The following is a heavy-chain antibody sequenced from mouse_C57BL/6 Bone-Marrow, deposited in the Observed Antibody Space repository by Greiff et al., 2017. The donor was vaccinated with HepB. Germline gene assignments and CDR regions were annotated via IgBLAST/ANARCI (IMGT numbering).Heavy chain of an antibody. CDR1: GYSITSGYS. Sequence: EVKLQESGPGLANPPPSLSLTCSAPGYSITSGYSWNWIRQYPGNKLEWMGYISYDGSNNYNPSLKNRISITRDTSKNQFFLKLNSVTTDDTATYCCARVVYSFAYWGQGALVTVSA. J-gene: IGHJ3*01. CDR3: ARVVYSFAY. D-gene: IGHD1-1*01. CDR2: ISYDGSN. V-gene: IGHV3-6*01.